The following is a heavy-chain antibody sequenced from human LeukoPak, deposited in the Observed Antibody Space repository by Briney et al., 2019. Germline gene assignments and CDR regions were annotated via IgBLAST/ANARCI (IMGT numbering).Heavy chain of an antibody. D-gene: IGHD5-12*01. Sequence: TGGSLRLFCAASGFTLSSYGMHWVRQAPGKGLEWVTLISYDGSNKYYADSVKGRFIISRDNSNNTLYLQMNSLRPEDTAVYYCAKASGYDSFFDYWGQGTLVTVSS. CDR1: GFTLSSYG. CDR2: ISYDGSNK. CDR3: AKASGYDSFFDY. J-gene: IGHJ4*02. V-gene: IGHV3-30*18.